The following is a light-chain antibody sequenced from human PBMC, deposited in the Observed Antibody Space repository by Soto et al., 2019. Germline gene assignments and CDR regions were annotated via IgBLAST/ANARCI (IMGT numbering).Light chain of an antibody. Sequence: EIVLTQSPATLSLSPGERATLSCRASHSVSRYLAWYQQKPGQAPRLLMYDASNRATVIPARFRGSGSGTDFALTISSLEPEDFAVYYCQQRSNWPLTFGGGTKVEIK. CDR3: QQRSNWPLT. CDR2: DAS. J-gene: IGKJ4*01. V-gene: IGKV3-11*01. CDR1: HSVSRY.